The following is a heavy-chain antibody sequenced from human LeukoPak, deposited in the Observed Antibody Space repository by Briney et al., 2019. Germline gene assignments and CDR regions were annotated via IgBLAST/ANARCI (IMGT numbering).Heavy chain of an antibody. V-gene: IGHV3-64*01. J-gene: IGHJ4*02. CDR2: ITSNGGTT. CDR3: ARGIRWASDY. D-gene: IGHD4-23*01. CDR1: GFTLSSYS. Sequence: GGSLRLSCAASGFTLSSYSMVWVRQAPGEGREYVSGITSNGGTTYYRNFRKGRLTTCRDNSMDPLYLQMGSLRTEDMAVYYCARGIRWASDYWGQGTPVTVAS.